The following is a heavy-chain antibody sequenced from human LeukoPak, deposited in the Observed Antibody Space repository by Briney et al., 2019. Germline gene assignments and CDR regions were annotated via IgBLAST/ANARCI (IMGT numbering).Heavy chain of an antibody. CDR2: FGTRSTSV. CDR1: GFTFSGYS. CDR3: AKPRDGNSYGSTLDC. D-gene: IGHD5-18*01. V-gene: IGHV3-21*04. J-gene: IGHJ4*02. Sequence: GGSLRLSCTASGFTFSGYSMNWIRQAPGKGLEWVSSFGTRSTSVYHAGSVKGRFAISRGNAKNSLYLQMNSLRAEDTAVYYCAKPRDGNSYGSTLDCWGQGTLVTVSS.